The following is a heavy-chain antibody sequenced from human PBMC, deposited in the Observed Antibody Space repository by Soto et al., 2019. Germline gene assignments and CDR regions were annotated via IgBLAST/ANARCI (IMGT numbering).Heavy chain of an antibody. Sequence: PSETLSLTCTVSGGSITGYYWSWIRQPPGKGLEFIGYIYHSGATEYTPSLKSRVTISVDKSENQFSLQMRSVSAADTAMYFCARLGLTGTKVKYHHYGLDVWGQGATVTVSS. V-gene: IGHV4-59*03. J-gene: IGHJ6*02. CDR1: GGSITGYY. CDR2: IYHSGAT. D-gene: IGHD3-9*01. CDR3: ARLGLTGTKVKYHHYGLDV.